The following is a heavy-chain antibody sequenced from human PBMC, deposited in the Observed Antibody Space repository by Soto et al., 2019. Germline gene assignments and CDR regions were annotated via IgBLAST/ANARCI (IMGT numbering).Heavy chain of an antibody. CDR3: ARYSSRYNWFDP. CDR2: IYYSGST. V-gene: IGHV4-59*01. J-gene: IGHJ5*02. D-gene: IGHD6-13*01. CDR1: GGSISSYY. Sequence: SETLSLTCTVSGGSISSYYWSWIRQPPGKGLEWIGYIYYSGSTNYNPSLKSRVTISVDTSKNQFSLKLSSVTAADTAVYYCARYSSRYNWFDPWGQGALVTVSS.